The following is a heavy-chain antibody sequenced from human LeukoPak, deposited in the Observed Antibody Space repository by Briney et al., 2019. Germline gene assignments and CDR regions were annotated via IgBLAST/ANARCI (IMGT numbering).Heavy chain of an antibody. J-gene: IGHJ3*02. Sequence: GGSLRLSCAASGFTFSSYWMHWVRRAPGKGLVWVSRMNNGGSTTTYADSVKGRFTISRDNAKNTQYLQMNSPRAEDTAVYYCARGVHPRNAFDIWGQGTMVTVSS. CDR2: MNNGGSTT. CDR1: GFTFSSYW. D-gene: IGHD1-1*01. CDR3: ARGVHPRNAFDI. V-gene: IGHV3-74*03.